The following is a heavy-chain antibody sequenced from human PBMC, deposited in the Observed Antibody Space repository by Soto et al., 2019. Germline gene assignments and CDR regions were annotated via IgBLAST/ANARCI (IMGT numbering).Heavy chain of an antibody. D-gene: IGHD2-8*01. CDR3: AHRLNGPFDC. J-gene: IGHJ4*02. Sequence: GLDLEWLALIYSDDDKRYSPSLKSRLTITQDTSKNQVVLTMTNMDPVDTATYYCAHRLNGPFDCWGQGTLVTVSS. CDR2: IYSDDDK. V-gene: IGHV2-5*02.